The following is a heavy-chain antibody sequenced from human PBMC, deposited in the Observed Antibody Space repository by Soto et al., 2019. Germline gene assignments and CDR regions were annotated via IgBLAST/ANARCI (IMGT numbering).Heavy chain of an antibody. Sequence: PSQTLSLTCAISGDSVSSKTAAWNWIRQSPSRGLEWLGRTYFRSKWHNDYAISVKSRITINPDTSKNQFSLLLNSVTPEDTAVYYCARVSFDHFVHWFDPWGQGTLVTVSS. CDR3: ARVSFDHFVHWFDP. CDR2: TYFRSKWHN. V-gene: IGHV6-1*01. D-gene: IGHD3-9*01. CDR1: GDSVSSKTAA. J-gene: IGHJ5*02.